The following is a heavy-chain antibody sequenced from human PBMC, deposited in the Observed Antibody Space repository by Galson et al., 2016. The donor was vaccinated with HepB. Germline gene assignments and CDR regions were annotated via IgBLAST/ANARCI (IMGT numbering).Heavy chain of an antibody. V-gene: IGHV4-31*03. Sequence: TLSLTCSFSAGSISSGDYCWSWIRRHPGKGLEWLGFICYGGSTYYNPSLRGRLTISIDTSKKQFSLRLGSVTAAETAVYHCARVEVLDDDHLFDFWGQGTLVTVSS. D-gene: IGHD1-1*01. CDR1: AGSISSGDYC. CDR3: ARVEVLDDDHLFDF. CDR2: ICYGGST. J-gene: IGHJ4*02.